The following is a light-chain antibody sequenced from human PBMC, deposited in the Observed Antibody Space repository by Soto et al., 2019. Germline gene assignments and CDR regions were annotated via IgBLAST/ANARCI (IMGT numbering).Light chain of an antibody. V-gene: IGKV1-5*01. Sequence: DIQMTQSPSTLSACVGDTVSVTCRASQSVSGWLAWYQQKPGKAPKLLIYDASSLESGVPSRFSGSGSGTEFTLTISSLQPDDFATYYCQQYNSYPWTFGQGTKVDIK. CDR2: DAS. J-gene: IGKJ1*01. CDR3: QQYNSYPWT. CDR1: QSVSGW.